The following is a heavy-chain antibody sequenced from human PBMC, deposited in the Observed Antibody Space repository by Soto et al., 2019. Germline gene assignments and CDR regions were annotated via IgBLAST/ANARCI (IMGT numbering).Heavy chain of an antibody. CDR2: INHSGST. J-gene: IGHJ6*02. CDR3: AFGEESRYYYYGMDV. CDR1: AVSFSGYS. D-gene: IGHD3-10*01. Sequence: SETLSLTCSVYAVSFSGYSWTWICQPPGTGLEWIGEINHSGSTNYNPSLKSRVTISVDTSKNQFSLKLTSVTAADTAVYYCAFGEESRYYYYGMDVWGQGTTVS. V-gene: IGHV4-34*01.